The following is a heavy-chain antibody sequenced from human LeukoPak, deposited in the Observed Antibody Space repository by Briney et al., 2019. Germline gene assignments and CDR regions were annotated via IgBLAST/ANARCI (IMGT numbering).Heavy chain of an antibody. CDR1: GFTFDDYA. CDR3: PKDMSYDSSGPSFDY. J-gene: IGHJ4*02. Sequence: PGRSLRLSCAASGFTFDDYAMHWVRQAPGKGLEWVSGISWNSGSIGYADSVKGRFTISRDNAKNSLYLQMNSLRAEDMALYYCPKDMSYDSSGPSFDYWGQGTLVTVSS. V-gene: IGHV3-9*03. CDR2: ISWNSGSI. D-gene: IGHD3-22*01.